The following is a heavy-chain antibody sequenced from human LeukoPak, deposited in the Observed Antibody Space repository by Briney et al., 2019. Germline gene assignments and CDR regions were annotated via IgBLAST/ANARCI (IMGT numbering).Heavy chain of an antibody. CDR2: IRYDGSNK. D-gene: IGHD4-11*01. CDR3: AKDSVRTTVTTPLDY. V-gene: IGHV3-30*02. J-gene: IGHJ4*02. CDR1: GFTFSSYG. Sequence: GGSLRLSCAASGFTFSSYGMHWVRQAPGKGLKWVAFIRYDGSNKYYADSVKGRFTISRDNSKNTLYLQMNSLRAEDTAVYYCAKDSVRTTVTTPLDYWGQGTLVTVSS.